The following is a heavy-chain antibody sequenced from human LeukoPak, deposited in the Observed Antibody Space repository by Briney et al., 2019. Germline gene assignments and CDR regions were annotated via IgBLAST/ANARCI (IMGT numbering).Heavy chain of an antibody. D-gene: IGHD5-24*01. CDR3: ARWRGLQSEFDC. V-gene: IGHV3-7*01. J-gene: IGHJ4*02. CDR1: GASYNAYY. Sequence: PSETLSLTCAVYGASYNAYYWSWIRQPPGKGLECVATIGLDGAQKDFVDSVKGRFTLSRDNAKNSLFLEMNRLRVENTAVYYCARWRGLQSEFDCWGQGTLVTVSS. CDR2: IGLDGAQK.